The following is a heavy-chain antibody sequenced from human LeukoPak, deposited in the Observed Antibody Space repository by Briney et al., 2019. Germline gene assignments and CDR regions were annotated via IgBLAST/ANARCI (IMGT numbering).Heavy chain of an antibody. V-gene: IGHV4-59*08. D-gene: IGHD2-2*01. Sequence: SETLSLTCSVSGDSISTYHWSWIRQAPGKGLEGIGSMSYTGSTDYNPSVKSRVTISVDSSKNQFSLKLSSLTAADTAVYHCARLSSSAWNSFDFWGQGTLVTVSS. CDR1: GDSISTYH. CDR2: MSYTGST. J-gene: IGHJ4*02. CDR3: ARLSSSAWNSFDF.